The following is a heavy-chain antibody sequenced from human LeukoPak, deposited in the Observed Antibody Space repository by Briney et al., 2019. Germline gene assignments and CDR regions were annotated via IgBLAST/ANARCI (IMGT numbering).Heavy chain of an antibody. Sequence: SQTLSLTCTVSGGSISSGSYYWSWIRQPAGKGLEWIGRIYTSGSTNYNPSLKSRVTISVDTSKNQFSLKLSSVTAADTAVYYCARTPGYSSGWYRYYFDYWGQGTLVTVSS. J-gene: IGHJ4*02. CDR2: IYTSGST. V-gene: IGHV4-61*02. CDR1: GGSISSGSYY. D-gene: IGHD6-19*01. CDR3: ARTPGYSSGWYRYYFDY.